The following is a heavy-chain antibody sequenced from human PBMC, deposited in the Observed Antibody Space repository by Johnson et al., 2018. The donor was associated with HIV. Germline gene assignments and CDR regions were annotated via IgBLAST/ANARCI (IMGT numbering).Heavy chain of an antibody. CDR3: AKVDTAMVNAFDI. V-gene: IGHV3-30*02. CDR1: GLSVSYGY. J-gene: IGHJ3*02. CDR2: IRYDGSNK. D-gene: IGHD5-18*01. Sequence: QVQLVESGGGLIQPGGSLRLSCAASGLSVSYGYMTWVRQAPGKGLEWVAFIRYDGSNKYYADSVKGRFTISRDNSKNTPYLRMNSLRAEDTAVYYCAKVDTAMVNAFDIWGQGTMVTVSS.